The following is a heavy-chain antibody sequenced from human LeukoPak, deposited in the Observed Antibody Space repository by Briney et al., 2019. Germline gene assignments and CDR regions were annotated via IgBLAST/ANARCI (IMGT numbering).Heavy chain of an antibody. D-gene: IGHD3-9*01. CDR2: ITYSGTT. J-gene: IGHJ3*02. Sequence: PSETLSLTCTVSGGSLSSYYWSWIRQPPGKGLEWIGYITYSGTTNYNPSLNSRVTISVDTSKNQFSLNLTSVTAADTAFYYCASSRPYYDILTGQSDDAFDIWGRGTMVTVSS. CDR1: GGSLSSYY. CDR3: ASSRPYYDILTGQSDDAFDI. V-gene: IGHV4-59*01.